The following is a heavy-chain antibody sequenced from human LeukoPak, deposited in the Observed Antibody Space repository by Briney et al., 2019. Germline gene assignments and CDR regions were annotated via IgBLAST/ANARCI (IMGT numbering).Heavy chain of an antibody. Sequence: GGSLRLSCAASGFTFNNYAMTWVRQAPGKGLEWVSTINTGGGTYYAASVKGRFTLSRENSRNTLYLHMSSLRAEDTAVYYCARVNDYYGSHFDYWGQGTLVTVSS. CDR2: INTGGGT. V-gene: IGHV3-23*01. D-gene: IGHD3-22*01. CDR3: ARVNDYYGSHFDY. CDR1: GFTFNNYA. J-gene: IGHJ4*02.